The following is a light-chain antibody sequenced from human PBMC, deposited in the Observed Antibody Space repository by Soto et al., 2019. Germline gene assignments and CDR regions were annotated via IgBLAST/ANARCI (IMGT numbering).Light chain of an antibody. V-gene: IGKV1-39*01. CDR1: QSISSY. CDR3: QQSICSALT. J-gene: IGKJ4*01. Sequence: DIQMTQSPSSLSASVGDRVTITCRASQSISSYLNWYQQKPGKAPKLLIYAASSLQSGVPSRFSGSGSGTDFTLPIAGLQPEDSSSYFCQQSICSALTFGGGTNVEI. CDR2: AAS.